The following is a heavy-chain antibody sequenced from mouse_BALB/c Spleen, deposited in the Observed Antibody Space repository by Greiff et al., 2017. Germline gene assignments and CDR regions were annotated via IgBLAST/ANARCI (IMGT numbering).Heavy chain of an antibody. J-gene: IGHJ2*01. Sequence: EVMLVESGGGLVKPGGSLKLSCAASGFTFSSYAMSWVRQTPEKRLEWVATISSGGSYTYYPDSVKGRFTISRDNAKNTLYLQMSSLRSEDTAMYYCARHAARAHYFDYWGQGTTLTVSS. CDR2: ISSGGSYT. V-gene: IGHV5-9-3*01. CDR1: GFTFSSYA. CDR3: ARHAARAHYFDY. D-gene: IGHD3-1*01.